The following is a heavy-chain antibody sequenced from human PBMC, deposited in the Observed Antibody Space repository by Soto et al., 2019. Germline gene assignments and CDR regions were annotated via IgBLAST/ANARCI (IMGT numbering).Heavy chain of an antibody. V-gene: IGHV3-72*01. CDR1: GFSFSDHY. D-gene: IGHD1-26*01. J-gene: IGHJ4*02. Sequence: GGSLRLSCAASGFSFSDHYMDWVRQAPGKGLEWLGRIRNKANGYTTEYAASVRGRINISRDDSKNSLFLQVTNLKIEDTAVYFCAKEATNDQWELLHFDSWGQGNLVTVSS. CDR3: AKEATNDQWELLHFDS. CDR2: IRNKANGYTT.